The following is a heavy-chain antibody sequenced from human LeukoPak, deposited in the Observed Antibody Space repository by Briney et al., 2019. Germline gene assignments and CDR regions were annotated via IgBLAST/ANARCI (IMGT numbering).Heavy chain of an antibody. Sequence: ASVKVACKTSGFTFNILYIHWVRQAPGQGLEWLGKINPTGLSTSYAQNFQGRVTLTRDQSTNTAYMEMTSLASDDTAVYYCAREMVEFSSANRFDPWGQGTLVTVSS. CDR3: AREMVEFSSANRFDP. J-gene: IGHJ5*02. D-gene: IGHD6-25*01. V-gene: IGHV1-46*02. CDR2: INPTGLST. CDR1: GFTFNILY.